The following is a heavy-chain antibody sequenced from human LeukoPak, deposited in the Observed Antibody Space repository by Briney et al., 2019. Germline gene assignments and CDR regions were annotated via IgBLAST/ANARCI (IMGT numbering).Heavy chain of an antibody. Sequence: PGGSLRLSCAASGFTFSSYAMSWVRQAPGKGLEWVSAISGSGGSTYYADSVKGRFTISRDNSKNTLYLQMNSLRAEDTAVYYCAKLKGIAVAGGARFDYWGQGTLVTVSS. D-gene: IGHD6-19*01. V-gene: IGHV3-23*01. J-gene: IGHJ4*02. CDR3: AKLKGIAVAGGARFDY. CDR1: GFTFSSYA. CDR2: ISGSGGST.